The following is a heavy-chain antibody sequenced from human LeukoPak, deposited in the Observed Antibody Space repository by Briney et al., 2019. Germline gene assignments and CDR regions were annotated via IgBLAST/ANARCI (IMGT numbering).Heavy chain of an antibody. CDR3: TGHGSSSA. CDR2: TYAGFSNA. V-gene: IGHV3-23*01. J-gene: IGHJ4*02. D-gene: IGHD5-24*01. Sequence: GGSLRLSCAASGFTFSSYAMSWVRQAPGKGLEWVSTTYAGFSNAHYADPVKGRFTISRDNSRSTLYLQMNNLRVEDTAVYYCTGHGSSSAWGQGTLVTVSS. CDR1: GFTFSSYA.